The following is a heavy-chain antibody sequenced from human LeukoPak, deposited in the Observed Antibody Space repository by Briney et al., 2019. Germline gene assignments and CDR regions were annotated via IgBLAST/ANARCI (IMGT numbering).Heavy chain of an antibody. V-gene: IGHV3-74*01. J-gene: IGHJ6*02. CDR1: GFTFSSYW. CDR2: INSDGSST. Sequence: GGSLRLSCAASGFTFSSYWMHWVRQAPGKGLVWVSRINSDGSSTIYADYVKGRFTISRDNAKNTLYLQMNGLRAEDTAVYYCARAGSSSWYRSPWGGDYGMDVWGQGTTVTVSS. CDR3: ARAGSSSWYRSPWGGDYGMDV. D-gene: IGHD6-13*01.